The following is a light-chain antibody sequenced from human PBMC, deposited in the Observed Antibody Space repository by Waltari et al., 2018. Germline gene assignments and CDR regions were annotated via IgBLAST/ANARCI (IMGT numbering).Light chain of an antibody. Sequence: DAVMTQSPLSLPVTLGQPASSSCRSCQSLVYSDGNTYLNWFRQRPGQSPRRRLYEVSKRDSGVPDRFSGSGSGTDFTLKISRVEAEDVGVSFCMQGTHWPYTFGQGTKVEI. CDR2: EVS. J-gene: IGKJ2*01. V-gene: IGKV2-30*01. CDR1: QSLVYSDGNTY. CDR3: MQGTHWPYT.